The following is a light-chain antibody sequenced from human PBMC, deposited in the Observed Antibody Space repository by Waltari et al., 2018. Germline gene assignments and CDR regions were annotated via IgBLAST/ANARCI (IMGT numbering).Light chain of an antibody. J-gene: IGLJ3*02. CDR2: EHN. CDR1: SGSVASSY. Sequence: NFMLTQPHSVSESPGKTVTLSCTRSSGSVASSYGHGYQQRPGSAPTIVSYEHNHRPSGVPDRFSGSIDSSSHAASITISGLTTEDEADYYCQSYDSSSQVFGGGTRLTVL. V-gene: IGLV6-57*03. CDR3: QSYDSSSQV.